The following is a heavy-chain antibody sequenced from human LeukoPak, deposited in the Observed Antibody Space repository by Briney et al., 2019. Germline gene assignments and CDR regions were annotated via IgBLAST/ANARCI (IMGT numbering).Heavy chain of an antibody. CDR3: ARQDYVWGSYRYSSLFDY. V-gene: IGHV1-46*01. D-gene: IGHD3-16*02. CDR2: INPSGGST. Sequence: LGASVKVSCKASGYTFTSYYMHWVRQAPGQGLEWMGIINPSGGSTSYAQKFQGRVSMTRDTSTSTVYMELSSLRSEDTAVYYCARQDYVWGSYRYSSLFDYWGQGTLVTVSS. CDR1: GYTFTSYY. J-gene: IGHJ4*02.